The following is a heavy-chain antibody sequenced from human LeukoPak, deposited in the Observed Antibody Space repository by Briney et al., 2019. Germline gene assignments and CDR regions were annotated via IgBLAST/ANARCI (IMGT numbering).Heavy chain of an antibody. CDR2: VYYTGKS. J-gene: IGHJ4*02. CDR1: GGSINSHY. Sequence: PSETLSLTCAISGGSINSHYRGWIRQPPGKALQWIGNVYYTGKSSYNPSLRSRVTISLDTSKNHLSLNLTSVLAADTAIYYCVRRDAGWNYFDYWGQGILVTVSS. V-gene: IGHV4-59*08. CDR3: VRRDAGWNYFDY. D-gene: IGHD6-19*01.